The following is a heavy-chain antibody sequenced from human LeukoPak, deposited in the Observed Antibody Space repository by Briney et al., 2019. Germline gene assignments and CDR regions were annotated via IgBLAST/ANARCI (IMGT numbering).Heavy chain of an antibody. CDR1: GFTFSSYS. Sequence: GGSLRLSCAASGFTFSSYSMNWVRQAPGKGLEWVSSISSSSSYIYYADSVKGRFTISRDNAKNSLYLQMNSLRAEDTAVYYCAREGYSYGYTFDYGGQGTLVTVSS. CDR2: ISSSSSYI. V-gene: IGHV3-21*01. J-gene: IGHJ4*02. D-gene: IGHD5-18*01. CDR3: AREGYSYGYTFDY.